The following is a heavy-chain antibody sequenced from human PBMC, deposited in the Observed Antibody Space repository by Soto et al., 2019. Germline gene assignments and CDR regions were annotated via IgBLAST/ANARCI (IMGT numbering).Heavy chain of an antibody. V-gene: IGHV4-39*01. CDR1: GGSISSSSYY. Sequence: QLELQETGPGLVKPSETLSLTCTVSGGSISSSSYYWGWIRQPPGKGLEWIGSIYYSGSTYYNPSLKSRVTISVDTSKNQFSLKLSSVTAADTAVYYCATLWFGEGNYWGQGTLVTVSS. J-gene: IGHJ4*02. CDR3: ATLWFGEGNY. D-gene: IGHD3-10*01. CDR2: IYYSGST.